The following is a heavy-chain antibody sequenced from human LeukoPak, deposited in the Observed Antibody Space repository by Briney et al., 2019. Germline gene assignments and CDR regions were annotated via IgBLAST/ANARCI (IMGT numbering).Heavy chain of an antibody. CDR3: ASPPASRYSGYGY. J-gene: IGHJ4*02. D-gene: IGHD5-12*01. CDR2: INHSGST. Sequence: SETLPLTCAVYGGSFSGYYWSWIRQPPGKGLEWIGEINHSGSTNYNPSLKSRVTISVDTSKNQFSLKLSSVTAADTAVYYCASPPASRYSGYGYWGQGTLVTVSS. V-gene: IGHV4-34*01. CDR1: GGSFSGYY.